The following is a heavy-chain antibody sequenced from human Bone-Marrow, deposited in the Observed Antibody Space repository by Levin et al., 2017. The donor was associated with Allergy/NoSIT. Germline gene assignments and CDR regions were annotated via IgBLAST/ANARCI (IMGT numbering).Heavy chain of an antibody. CDR3: ARGGQTNTLFDY. CDR2: ISSLGYTI. J-gene: IGHJ4*02. CDR1: GFSFSSYE. Sequence: GGSLRLSCAVSGFSFSSYEMNWVRQAPGKGLEWISYISSLGYTIYNADSVKGRFTISRDNAKNSLYLQMNSLRAEDTAIYYCARGGQTNTLFDYWGQGTLVTVSS. V-gene: IGHV3-48*03. D-gene: IGHD1/OR15-1a*01.